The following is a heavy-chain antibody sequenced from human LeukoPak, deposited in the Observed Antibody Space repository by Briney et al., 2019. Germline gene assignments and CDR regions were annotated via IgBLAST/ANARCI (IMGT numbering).Heavy chain of an antibody. J-gene: IGHJ3*02. CDR2: ISSSGSTM. V-gene: IGHV3-11*01. CDR3: ARGKGICSSTSCEGGAFDI. Sequence: GGSLRLSCAASGFTFSDYYMSWIRQAPGKGLEWVSYISSSGSTMYYADSVKGRFTISRDNAKNSLYLQMNSLRAEDTAVYYCARGKGICSSTSCEGGAFDIWGQGTMVTVSS. CDR1: GFTFSDYY. D-gene: IGHD2-2*01.